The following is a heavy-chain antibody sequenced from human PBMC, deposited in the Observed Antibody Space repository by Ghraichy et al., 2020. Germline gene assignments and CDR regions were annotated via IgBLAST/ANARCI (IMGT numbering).Heavy chain of an antibody. CDR1: GGSFSGYY. J-gene: IGHJ6*02. CDR3: ARGRPSSSIAALAYYYYGMDV. CDR2: INHSGST. D-gene: IGHD6-6*01. V-gene: IGHV4-34*01. Sequence: SETLSLTCAVYGGSFSGYYWSWIRQPPGKGLEWIGEINHSGSTNYNPSLKSRVTISVDTSKNQFSLKLSSVTAADTAVYYCARGRPSSSIAALAYYYYGMDVWGQGNTVTVSS.